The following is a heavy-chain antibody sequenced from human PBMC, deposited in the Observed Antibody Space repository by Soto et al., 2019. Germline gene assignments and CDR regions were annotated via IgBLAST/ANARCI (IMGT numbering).Heavy chain of an antibody. CDR2: MNPNSGNT. V-gene: IGHV1-8*01. CDR1: GYTFTSYD. CDR3: ARVAVLSYYASGMGYYGMDV. D-gene: IGHD3-10*01. Sequence: ASVKVSCKASGYTFTSYDINWVRQATGQGLEWMGWMNPNSGNTSYAQKFQGRVTMTRNTSISTAYMELSSLRSEDTAVYYCARVAVLSYYASGMGYYGMDVWGQGTRVSFSS. J-gene: IGHJ6*02.